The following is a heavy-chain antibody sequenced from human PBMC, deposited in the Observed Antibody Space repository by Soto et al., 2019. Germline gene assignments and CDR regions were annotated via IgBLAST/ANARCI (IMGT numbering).Heavy chain of an antibody. D-gene: IGHD3-22*01. V-gene: IGHV1-18*01. CDR2: ISAYNGNT. CDR1: GYTFTSYG. CDR3: ARDPELYSSGYYNWFDP. Sequence: ASVKVSCKASGYTFTSYGISWVRQAPGQGLEWMGWISAYNGNTNYAQKLQGRVTMTTDTSTSTAYMELRSLRSDDTAVCYCARDPELYSSGYYNWFDPWGQGTLVTVSS. J-gene: IGHJ5*02.